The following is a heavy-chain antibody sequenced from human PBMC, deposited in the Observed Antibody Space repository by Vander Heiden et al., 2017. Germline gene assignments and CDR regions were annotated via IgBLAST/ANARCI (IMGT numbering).Heavy chain of an antibody. Sequence: AASGFTFRSYAMHWVRQAPGKGLEWVAVISYDGSNKYYADSVKGRFTISRDNSKNTLYLQMNSLRAEDTAVYYCAREGYYYGSGSSFDYWGQGTLVTVSS. CDR1: GFTFRSYA. J-gene: IGHJ4*02. CDR2: ISYDGSNK. D-gene: IGHD3-10*01. CDR3: AREGYYYGSGSSFDY. V-gene: IGHV3-30-3*01.